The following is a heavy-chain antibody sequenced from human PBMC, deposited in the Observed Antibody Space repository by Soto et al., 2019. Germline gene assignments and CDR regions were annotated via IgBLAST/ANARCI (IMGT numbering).Heavy chain of an antibody. CDR2: SSGSGGST. CDR3: AKAREQDCNNGVSHEILHDAFDI. D-gene: IGHD2-8*01. J-gene: IGHJ3*02. Sequence: EVQLLESGGGLVQPGGSLRLFCAASGFTFSSYAMSWVRQAPGKGLEWVSASSGSGGSTYYADSVKGRFTISRDNSKNTLDLQMNSLRAEDTAVYYCAKAREQDCNNGVSHEILHDAFDIWGQGTMVTVSS. V-gene: IGHV3-23*01. CDR1: GFTFSSYA.